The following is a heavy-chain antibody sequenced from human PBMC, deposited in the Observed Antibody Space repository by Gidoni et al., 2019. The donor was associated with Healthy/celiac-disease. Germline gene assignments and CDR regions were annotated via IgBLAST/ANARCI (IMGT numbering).Heavy chain of an antibody. CDR3: ARGIRGGSGSPYGHYYYGMDV. J-gene: IGHJ6*02. CDR2: INHSGST. D-gene: IGHD3-10*01. V-gene: IGHV4-34*01. CDR1: GGSFSGYY. Sequence: QVQLQQWGAGLLKPSETLSLTCAVYGGSFSGYYWSWIRQPPGKGLEWIGEINHSGSTNYNPSLKSRVTISVDTSKNQFSLKLSSVTAADTAVYYCARGIRGGSGSPYGHYYYGMDVWGQGTTVTVSS.